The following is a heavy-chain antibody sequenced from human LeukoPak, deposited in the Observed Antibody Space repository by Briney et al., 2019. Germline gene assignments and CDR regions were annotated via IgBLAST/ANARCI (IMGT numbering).Heavy chain of an antibody. J-gene: IGHJ4*02. D-gene: IGHD3-3*01. CDR3: ARSIFGVVIPDY. CDR2: IYYSGST. CDR1: GGSISSSSYY. Sequence: SETLSLTCTVSGGSISSSSYYWGWIGQPPGKGLEWIGSIYYSGSTYYNPSLKSRVTISVDTSKNQFSLKLSSVTAADTAVYYCARSIFGVVIPDYWGQGTLVTVSS. V-gene: IGHV4-39*01.